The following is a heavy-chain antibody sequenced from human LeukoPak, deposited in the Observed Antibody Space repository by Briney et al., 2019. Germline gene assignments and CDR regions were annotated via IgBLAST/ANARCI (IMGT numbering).Heavy chain of an antibody. J-gene: IGHJ4*02. V-gene: IGHV3-21*01. CDR1: GFTFSSYS. CDR2: ISSSSSYI. D-gene: IGHD3-22*01. CDR3: ARDLRYYDSSGYYGRDY. Sequence: GGSLRLSCAASGFTFSSYSMNWVRQAPGKGLEWVSSISSSSSYIYYADSVKGRFTISRDNAKNSLYLQMNSLRAEDTAVYYCARDLRYYDSSGYYGRDYWGQGTLVTVSS.